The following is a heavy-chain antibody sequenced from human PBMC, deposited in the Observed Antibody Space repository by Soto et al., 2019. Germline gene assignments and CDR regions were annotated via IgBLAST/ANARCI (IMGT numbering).Heavy chain of an antibody. Sequence: QLQLQESGSGLVKPSQTLSLTCAVSGCSVTSGNYAWSWLRQPPGEGLEWIGYIYHSGNTYYNPSLRSRVTLSLDRSKNQFSLMLNSVTAADTAVYYCARAGLSSRYYYFDYWGQGSMVTVSS. J-gene: IGHJ4*02. V-gene: IGHV4-30-2*01. CDR1: GCSVTSGNYA. D-gene: IGHD1-26*01. CDR3: ARAGLSSRYYYFDY. CDR2: IYHSGNT.